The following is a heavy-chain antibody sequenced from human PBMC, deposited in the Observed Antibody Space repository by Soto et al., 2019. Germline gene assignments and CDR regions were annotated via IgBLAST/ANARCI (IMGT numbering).Heavy chain of an antibody. CDR3: ARGDVLRFLECFREKYNWLDT. Sequence: QVQLVESGGGVVQPGRSLRLSCAASGFTFSSYAMHWVRQAPGKGLEWVAVISYDGSNKYYADSVKGRFTISRDNSKNTLYLQMISLRAEVKAVYYCARGDVLRFLECFREKYNWLDTWGQGTLVTVSS. V-gene: IGHV3-30-3*01. CDR1: GFTFSSYA. CDR2: ISYDGSNK. D-gene: IGHD3-3*01. J-gene: IGHJ5*02.